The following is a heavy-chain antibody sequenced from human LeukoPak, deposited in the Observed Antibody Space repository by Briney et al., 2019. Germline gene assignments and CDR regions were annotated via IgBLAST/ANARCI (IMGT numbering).Heavy chain of an antibody. V-gene: IGHV4-34*01. D-gene: IGHD3-3*01. CDR2: INHSGST. CDR3: ARAGHYDFWSGYYWFDP. J-gene: IGHJ5*02. Sequence: SETLSLTCAVYGGSFSGYYWSWIRQPPGKGLEWIGEINHSGSTNYNPSLKSRVTMSVDTSKNQFSLKLSSVTAADTAVYYCARAGHYDFWSGYYWFDPWGQGTLVTVSP. CDR1: GGSFSGYY.